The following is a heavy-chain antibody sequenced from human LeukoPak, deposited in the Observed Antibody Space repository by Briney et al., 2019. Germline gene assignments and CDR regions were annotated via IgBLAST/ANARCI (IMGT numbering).Heavy chain of an antibody. J-gene: IGHJ4*02. V-gene: IGHV1-18*01. CDR3: ARDGTSTDDY. Sequence: ASVKVSCKASGYTFSNFGISWVRQAPGQGLEWMGWISGNNDNPNYGQTFQGRFTVTSDSSTSTAYMELRNLRSDDTAVYYCARDGTSTDDYRGQGTLVTVSS. CDR1: GYTFSNFG. CDR2: ISGNNDNP. D-gene: IGHD2-2*01.